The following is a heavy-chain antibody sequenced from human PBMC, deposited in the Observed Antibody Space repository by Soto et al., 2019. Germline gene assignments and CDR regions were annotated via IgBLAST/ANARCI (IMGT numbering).Heavy chain of an antibody. CDR3: ARFSGGSYYTYYFYYGMAV. CDR2: INPSGTTT. D-gene: IGHD2-15*01. V-gene: IGHV1-46*01. Sequence: ASVKGSCKASGYTFTSFYMHWVRQAPGQGLEWMGIINPSGTTTDYAQKFQGRVTMTRDTSTSTSYMELSSLTSEDTAVYYCARFSGGSYYTYYFYYGMAVRGQRTTVTVSS. CDR1: GYTFTSFY. J-gene: IGHJ6*02.